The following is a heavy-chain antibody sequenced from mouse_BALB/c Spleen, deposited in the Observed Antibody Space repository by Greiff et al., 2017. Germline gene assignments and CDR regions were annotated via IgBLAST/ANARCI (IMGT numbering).Heavy chain of an antibody. V-gene: IGHV1-14*01. Sequence: VQLQQSGPELVKPGASVKMSCKASGYTFTSYVMHWVKQKPGQGLEWIGYINPYNDGTKYNEKFKGKATLTSDKSSSTAYMELSTLTSEDSAVYYCARPIYDGYYSFDYWGQGTTLTVSS. CDR3: ARPIYDGYYSFDY. D-gene: IGHD2-3*01. CDR1: GYTFTSYV. J-gene: IGHJ2*01. CDR2: INPYNDGT.